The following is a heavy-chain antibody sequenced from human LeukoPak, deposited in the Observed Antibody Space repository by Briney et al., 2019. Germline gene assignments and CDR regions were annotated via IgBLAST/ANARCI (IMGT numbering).Heavy chain of an antibody. CDR2: ISAYNGNT. Sequence: ASVKVSCKASGYTFTSYGISWVRQAPGQGLEWMGWISAYNGNTNYAQKLQGRVTMTTDTSTSTAYMELRSLRSDDTAVYYCARRQQGLVIGPPNAFDIWGQGTMVTVSS. D-gene: IGHD3/OR15-3a*01. J-gene: IGHJ3*02. V-gene: IGHV1-18*01. CDR3: ARRQQGLVIGPPNAFDI. CDR1: GYTFTSYG.